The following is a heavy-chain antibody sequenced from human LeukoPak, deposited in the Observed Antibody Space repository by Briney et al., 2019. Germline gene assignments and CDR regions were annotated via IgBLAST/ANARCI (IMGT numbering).Heavy chain of an antibody. D-gene: IGHD3-9*01. V-gene: IGHV3-53*04. CDR1: GFTVSSNY. Sequence: GGSLRLSCAASGFTVSSNYMSWVRQAPGKGLEWVSVIYSGGSTYYADSVKGRFTISRHNSKNTLYLQMNSLRAEDTAVYYCARELRNYDTLTGYKPYNWFDPWGQGTLVTVSS. CDR3: ARELRNYDTLTGYKPYNWFDP. J-gene: IGHJ5*02. CDR2: IYSGGST.